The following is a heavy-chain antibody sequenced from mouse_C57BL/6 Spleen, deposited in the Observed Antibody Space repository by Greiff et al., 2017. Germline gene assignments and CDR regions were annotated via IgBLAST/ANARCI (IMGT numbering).Heavy chain of an antibody. CDR1: GYTFTSYW. J-gene: IGHJ4*01. D-gene: IGHD1-1*01. CDR3: ARRGSSYAMDY. V-gene: IGHV1-64*01. Sequence: QVQLQQPGAELVKPGASVKLSCKASGYTFTSYWMHWVKQRPGQGLEWIEMIHPNSGSTNYNEKVKSKATLTGDKSSSTAYMQRSSLTSEDSAVYYCARRGSSYAMDYWGQGTSVTVSS. CDR2: IHPNSGST.